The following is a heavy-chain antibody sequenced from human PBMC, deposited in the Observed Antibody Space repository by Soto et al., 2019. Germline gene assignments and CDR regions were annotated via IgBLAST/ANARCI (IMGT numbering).Heavy chain of an antibody. Sequence: SVKVSCKASGYSFTNFHIHWLRQAPGQGLEWMGMIDPSGGITRDAQRLQGRITMTRDASTSTVYMELRSLTSEDTAVYYCARVVIGRDNYETSGYYFDHWGQGTLVTVSS. D-gene: IGHD3-22*01. CDR1: GYSFTNFH. CDR2: IDPSGGIT. V-gene: IGHV1-46*01. CDR3: ARVVIGRDNYETSGYYFDH. J-gene: IGHJ4*02.